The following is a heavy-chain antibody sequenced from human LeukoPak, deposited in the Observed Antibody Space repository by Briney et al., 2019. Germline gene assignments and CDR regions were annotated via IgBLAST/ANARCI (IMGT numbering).Heavy chain of an antibody. D-gene: IGHD3-22*01. V-gene: IGHV4-4*07. CDR2: IYTSGST. Sequence: PSETLSLTCTVSGGSISSYYWSWIRQPAGKGLEWIGRIYTSGSTNYNPSLKSRVTMSVDTSKNQFSLKLSSVTAADTAVYYCARAGDHYYDSSGYPRNAPTFDYWGQGTLATVSS. J-gene: IGHJ4*02. CDR1: GGSISSYY. CDR3: ARAGDHYYDSSGYPRNAPTFDY.